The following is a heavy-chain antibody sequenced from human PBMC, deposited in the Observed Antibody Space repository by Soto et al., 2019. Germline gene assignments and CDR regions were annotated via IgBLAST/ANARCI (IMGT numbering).Heavy chain of an antibody. CDR2: IYYSGST. D-gene: IGHD3-22*01. CDR1: GGSISSGDYY. J-gene: IGHJ2*01. V-gene: IGHV4-30-4*01. CDR3: ARDPLLITAVGWYFDL. Sequence: SETLSLTCTVSGGSISSGDYYWSWVRQPPGKGLEWIGYIYYSGSTYYNPSLKSRVTISVDTSKNQFSLKLSSVTAADTAVYYCARDPLLITAVGWYFDLWGRGTLVTVSS.